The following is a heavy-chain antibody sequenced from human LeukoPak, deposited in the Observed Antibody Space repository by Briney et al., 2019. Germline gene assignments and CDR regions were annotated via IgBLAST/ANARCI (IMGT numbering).Heavy chain of an antibody. Sequence: RGSLRLSCAASGFAFSSYNMNWVRQAPGKGLEWVSIISSSSNYIYYDDSVKGRFTISRDNAKKSLYLQMNSLRAEDTAVYYCARSIVVKTASYDAFDMWGQGTMVTVSP. V-gene: IGHV3-21*01. CDR2: ISSSSNYI. J-gene: IGHJ3*02. CDR1: GFAFSSYN. CDR3: ARSIVVKTASYDAFDM. D-gene: IGHD2-21*02.